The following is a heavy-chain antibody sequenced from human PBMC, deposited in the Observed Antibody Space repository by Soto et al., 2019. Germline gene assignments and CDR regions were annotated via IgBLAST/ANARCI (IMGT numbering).Heavy chain of an antibody. Sequence: GASVKVSCKASGGTFSAYAISWVRQAPGQGLEWMGGILPLSGTTNYTQRFQGRFTISRDNSKNTLYLQMNSLRAEDTAVYYCAKDRAADAYYYYGMDVWGQGTTVTVSS. CDR3: AKDRAADAYYYYGMDV. J-gene: IGHJ6*02. D-gene: IGHD6-13*01. V-gene: IGHV1-69*05. CDR2: ILPLSGTT. CDR1: GGTFSAYA.